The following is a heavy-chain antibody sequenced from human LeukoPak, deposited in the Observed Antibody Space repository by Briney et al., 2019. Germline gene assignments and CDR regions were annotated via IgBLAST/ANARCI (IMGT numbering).Heavy chain of an antibody. CDR2: ISGSGGST. J-gene: IGHJ4*02. CDR3: AKDLSLWFGEPYFDY. Sequence: GGSLRLSCAASGFTFSSYGMSWVRQAPGKGLEWVSAISGSGGSTYYADSVKGRFTISRDNSKNTLYLQMNSLRAEDTAVYYCAKDLSLWFGEPYFDYWGQGTLVTVSS. D-gene: IGHD3-10*01. CDR1: GFTFSSYG. V-gene: IGHV3-23*01.